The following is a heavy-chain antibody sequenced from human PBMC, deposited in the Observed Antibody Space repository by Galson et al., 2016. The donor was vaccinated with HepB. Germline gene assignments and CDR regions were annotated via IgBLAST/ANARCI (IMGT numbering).Heavy chain of an antibody. Sequence: SLRLSCAASGLTLNNFVINWIRQAPGKGLEWVSGISVSGDHVYYADSVKGRLTISRENSKNTVYLQMNSLRAEDTAVYYCGRGSSGDVYNFGAYWGQGTRVTVSS. V-gene: IGHV3-23*01. J-gene: IGHJ4*02. CDR2: ISVSGDHV. CDR1: GLTLNNFV. CDR3: GRGSSGDVYNFGAY. D-gene: IGHD5-24*01.